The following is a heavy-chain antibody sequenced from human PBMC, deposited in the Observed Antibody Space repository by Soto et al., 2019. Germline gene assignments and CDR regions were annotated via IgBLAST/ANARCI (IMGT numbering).Heavy chain of an antibody. D-gene: IGHD3-22*01. CDR3: AKWYYYDTSGHIDY. V-gene: IGHV3-9*01. Sequence: EVQLVESGGGLVQPGRSLRLSCAASGFTFDDYAIHWVRQAPGKGLEWVSGISWNSGSIGYADSVKGRFTISRDNAKNSLYLQMNSLRAEDTAFYYFAKWYYYDTSGHIDYWGQGSLVTVSS. CDR2: ISWNSGSI. J-gene: IGHJ4*02. CDR1: GFTFDDYA.